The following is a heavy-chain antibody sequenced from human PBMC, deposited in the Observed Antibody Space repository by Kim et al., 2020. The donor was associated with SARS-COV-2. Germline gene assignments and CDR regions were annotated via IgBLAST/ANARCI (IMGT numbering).Heavy chain of an antibody. CDR1: GDSVATDF. J-gene: IGHJ6*02. D-gene: IGHD1-1*01. CDR2: VSYSGGS. Sequence: SETLSLTCAVSGDSVATDFWTWVRQPPGKGLDWLGYVSYSGGSDYNPNLRGRLTISVDASRTHVSLRLTSLTAADTGVYFCARAHQLAPRGYGMDVWGQGTSVIVSS. V-gene: IGHV4-59*02. CDR3: ARAHQLAPRGYGMDV.